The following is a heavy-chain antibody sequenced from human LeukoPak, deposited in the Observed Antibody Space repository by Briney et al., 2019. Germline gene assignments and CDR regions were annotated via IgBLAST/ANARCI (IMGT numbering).Heavy chain of an antibody. CDR2: INPSGGST. V-gene: IGHV1-46*01. CDR1: GYTFTSYY. D-gene: IGHD2-15*01. J-gene: IGHJ4*02. Sequence: ASVNVSCTASGYTFTSYYMHWVRQAPGQGLEWMGIINPSGGSTSYAQKFQGRVTMTRDTSTSTVYMELSSLRSEDTAVYYCARSIVVVVAPTAYFDYWGQGTLVTVSS. CDR3: ARSIVVVVAPTAYFDY.